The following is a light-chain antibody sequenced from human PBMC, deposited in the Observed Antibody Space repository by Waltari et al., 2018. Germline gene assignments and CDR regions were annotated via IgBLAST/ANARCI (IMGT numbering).Light chain of an antibody. V-gene: IGLV2-14*03. CDR2: DVS. J-gene: IGLJ3*02. CDR3: TSSSTSTTRV. Sequence: QSALTQPASVSGSPGPSIPLSCPGTSSDVDFYNYVSWYQQHPGKAPRLMIYDVSNRPSGVSNRFSGSKSGNTASLTISGLQAEDEADYYCTSSSTSTTRVFGGGTKLTVL. CDR1: SSDVDFYNY.